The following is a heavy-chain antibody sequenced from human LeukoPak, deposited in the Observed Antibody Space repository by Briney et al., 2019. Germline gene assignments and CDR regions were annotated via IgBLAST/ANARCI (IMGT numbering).Heavy chain of an antibody. V-gene: IGHV3-43*02. CDR1: GFTFDDYV. J-gene: IGHJ5*02. Sequence: GGSLRLSCTASGFTFDDYVMHWVRQAPGKGLEWVSLISGDGSGTYYADSVKGRFTISRDNSKNSLFLHMSGLRAEDTALYYCATQNPPGSGYYDTYNWFDPWGQGTLVTVSS. CDR2: ISGDGSGT. CDR3: ATQNPPGSGYYDTYNWFDP. D-gene: IGHD5-12*01.